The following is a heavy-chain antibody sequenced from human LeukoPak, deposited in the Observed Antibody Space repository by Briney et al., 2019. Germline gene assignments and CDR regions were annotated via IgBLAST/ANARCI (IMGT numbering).Heavy chain of an antibody. J-gene: IGHJ3*01. CDR3: ARRGNDAFDF. D-gene: IGHD3-16*01. V-gene: IGHV4-30-4*01. CDR1: GGSISSGDYY. Sequence: SQTLSLTCTVSGGSISSGDYYWSWIRQPPGKGLEWIGYIYYSGSTYYNPSLKGRVTSSIDTSKNQFSLNLNSVTAADTAVYYCARRGNDAFDFWGQGTMVTVSS. CDR2: IYYSGST.